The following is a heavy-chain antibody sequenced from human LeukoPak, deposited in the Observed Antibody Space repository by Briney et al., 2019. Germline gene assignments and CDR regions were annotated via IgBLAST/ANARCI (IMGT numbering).Heavy chain of an antibody. J-gene: IGHJ4*02. CDR3: ASSAHSHGRPFDY. V-gene: IGHV3-7*01. D-gene: IGHD5-18*01. CDR2: IKQDGSEK. CDR1: GFTFSSYW. Sequence: GGSLRLSCAASGFTFSSYWMGWVRQAPGKGLEWVANIKQDGSEKYYVDSVKGRFTISRDNAKNSLYLQMNSLRAEDTAVYYCASSAHSHGRPFDYWGQGTLVTVSS.